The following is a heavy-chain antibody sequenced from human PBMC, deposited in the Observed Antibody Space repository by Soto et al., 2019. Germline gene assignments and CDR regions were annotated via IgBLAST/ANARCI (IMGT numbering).Heavy chain of an antibody. CDR1: GGTFSSYA. J-gene: IGHJ6*02. Sequence: VASVKVSCKASGGTFSSYAISWVRQAPGQGLEWMGGIIPIFGTANYAQKFQGRVTITADESTSTAYMELSSLRSEDTAVYYCARDLGYDFWSGYYVNYYYYGMDVWGQGTTVTVSS. V-gene: IGHV1-69*13. CDR2: IIPIFGTA. D-gene: IGHD3-3*01. CDR3: ARDLGYDFWSGYYVNYYYYGMDV.